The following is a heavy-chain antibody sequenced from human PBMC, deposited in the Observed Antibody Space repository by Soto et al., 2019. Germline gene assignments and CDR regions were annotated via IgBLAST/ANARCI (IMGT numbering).Heavy chain of an antibody. CDR3: AKDSAPSNAFDV. Sequence: QVQLVESGGGVVQPGRSLRLSCAASGFTFTTYGMHWVRQAPGKGLEWVAVISYDGTNKYYPDSVKGRFTISRDNSKNTLYLQMNSLRTEDTAVYYCAKDSAPSNAFDVWGQGTLVTVSS. J-gene: IGHJ3*01. CDR1: GFTFTTYG. D-gene: IGHD6-25*01. CDR2: ISYDGTNK. V-gene: IGHV3-30*18.